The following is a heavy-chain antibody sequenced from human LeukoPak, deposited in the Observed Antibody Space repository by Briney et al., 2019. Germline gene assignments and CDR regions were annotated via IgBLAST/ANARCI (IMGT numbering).Heavy chain of an antibody. J-gene: IGHJ4*02. D-gene: IGHD3-9*01. CDR3: ARGLNYDFLTGAFDC. V-gene: IGHV3-48*02. CDR1: GFTFSSYS. CDR2: ISSSSSTI. Sequence: PGGSLRLSCAASGFTFSSYSMNWVRQAPGQGLEWVSYISSSSSTIYYADSVKGRFTISRDNAKNSLYLQMNSLRDEDTAVYYCARGLNYDFLTGAFDCWGQGTLVTVSS.